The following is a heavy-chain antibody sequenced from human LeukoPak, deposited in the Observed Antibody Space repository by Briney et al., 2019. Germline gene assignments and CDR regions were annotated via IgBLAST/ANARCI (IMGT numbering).Heavy chain of an antibody. J-gene: IGHJ3*02. Sequence: PSETLSLTCTVSGGSISSGGYYWSWIRQPPGKGLEWIGYIYHSGSTYYNPSLKSRVTISVDTSKNQFSLKLSSVTAADTAVYYCAREGYSSSGGAFDIWGQGTMVTVSS. CDR3: AREGYSSSGGAFDI. D-gene: IGHD6-13*01. CDR1: GGSISSGGYY. V-gene: IGHV4-30-2*01. CDR2: IYHSGST.